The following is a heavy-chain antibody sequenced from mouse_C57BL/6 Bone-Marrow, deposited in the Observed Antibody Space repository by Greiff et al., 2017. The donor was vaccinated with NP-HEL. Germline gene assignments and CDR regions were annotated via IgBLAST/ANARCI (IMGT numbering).Heavy chain of an antibody. Sequence: QVQLQQPGAELVKPGASVKLSCKASGYTFTSYWMHWVKQRPGQGLEWIGMIHPNSGSTNYNEKFKSKATLTVDKSSSTAYMQLSSLTSEDSAVYYCAREGSRGSWFAYWGQGTRVTVSA. J-gene: IGHJ3*01. CDR1: GYTFTSYW. CDR2: IHPNSGST. CDR3: AREGSRGSWFAY. V-gene: IGHV1-64*01. D-gene: IGHD1-1*01.